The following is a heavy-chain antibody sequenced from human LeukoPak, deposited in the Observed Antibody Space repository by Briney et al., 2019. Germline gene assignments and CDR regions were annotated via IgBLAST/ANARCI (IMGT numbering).Heavy chain of an antibody. Sequence: ASVKVSCKASGYTFTTYYMHWVRQAPGQGLEWMGLINPSGGSTSHAQKFQGRVTMTRDTSTSTVYMELSSLRSEDTAVYYCARGYCSSNSCYGADAFDIWGQGTMATVSS. CDR2: INPSGGST. J-gene: IGHJ3*02. CDR3: ARGYCSSNSCYGADAFDI. V-gene: IGHV1-46*01. CDR1: GYTFTTYY. D-gene: IGHD2-2*01.